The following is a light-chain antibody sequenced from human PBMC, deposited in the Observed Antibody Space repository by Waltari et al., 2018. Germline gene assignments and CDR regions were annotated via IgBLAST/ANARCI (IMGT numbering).Light chain of an antibody. CDR1: SSNIGSNY. J-gene: IGLJ3*02. CDR3: AAWDDSLSGWV. Sequence: QSVLTRPPSASGTPGQRVTISCSGSSSNIGSNYVYWYKQLPGTAPKPLFYRNSHRPSGVPDRFSGSKSGTSASLAISGLRSEDEADYYCAAWDDSLSGWVFGGGTKLTVL. V-gene: IGLV1-47*01. CDR2: RNS.